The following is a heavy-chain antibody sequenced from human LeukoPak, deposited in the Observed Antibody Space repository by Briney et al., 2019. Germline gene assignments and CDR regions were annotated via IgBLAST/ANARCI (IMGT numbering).Heavy chain of an antibody. V-gene: IGHV4-4*07. CDR3: ARFSVVPASYYFDY. CDR1: GGYISDYY. D-gene: IGHD2-2*01. Sequence: SETLSLTCSVSGGYISDYYWSWIRQPAGKGLECIGRTYTSGSTNYNPSLKSRVTMSVDTSKNQLSLQLSSVTAADTAVYYCARFSVVPASYYFDYWGQGTLVTVSS. CDR2: TYTSGST. J-gene: IGHJ4*02.